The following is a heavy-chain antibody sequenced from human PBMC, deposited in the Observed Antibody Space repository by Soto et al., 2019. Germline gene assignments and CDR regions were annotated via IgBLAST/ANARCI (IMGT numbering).Heavy chain of an antibody. D-gene: IGHD6-19*01. CDR1: GFTFSSYA. V-gene: IGHV3-23*01. J-gene: IGHJ4*02. CDR2: ISGDGYHT. CDR3: AKGRGSGCYDGEY. Sequence: EVQLLESGGGLVQPGGSLRLSCAVSGFTFSSYAMSWVRQAPGKGLEWVSGISGDGYHTYYADSVKGRSLISRDNSKNTLYLRMNSLRAEDTAVYFCAKGRGSGCYDGEYWGQGTLVTVSS.